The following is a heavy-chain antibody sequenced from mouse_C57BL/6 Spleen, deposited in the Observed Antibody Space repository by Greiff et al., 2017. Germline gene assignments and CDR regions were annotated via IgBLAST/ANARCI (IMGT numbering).Heavy chain of an antibody. J-gene: IGHJ3*01. CDR2: ISNGGGST. D-gene: IGHD1-1*01. CDR1: GFTFSDYY. V-gene: IGHV5-12*01. Sequence: DVMLVESGGGLVQPGGSLKLSCAASGFTFSDYYMYWVRQTPEKRLEWVAYISNGGGSTYYPDTVKGRFTISRDNAKNTLYLQMSRLKSEDTAMYYCASPLPYYGSSYPFAYWGQGTLVTVSA. CDR3: ASPLPYYGSSYPFAY.